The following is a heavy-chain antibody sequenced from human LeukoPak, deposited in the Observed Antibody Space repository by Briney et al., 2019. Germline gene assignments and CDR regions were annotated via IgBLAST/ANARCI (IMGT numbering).Heavy chain of an antibody. CDR1: GGSISSGEYY. J-gene: IGHJ4*02. Sequence: SETLSLTCTVSGGSISSGEYYWSWIRQPPGKGLEWIGYIYYSGSTYYNPSLKSRVTISIDTSKNQFSLKLSSATAADTAVYYCARQDCSGGSCYQYLDYWGQGTLVTVSS. CDR2: IYYSGST. V-gene: IGHV4-30-4*08. CDR3: ARQDCSGGSCYQYLDY. D-gene: IGHD2-15*01.